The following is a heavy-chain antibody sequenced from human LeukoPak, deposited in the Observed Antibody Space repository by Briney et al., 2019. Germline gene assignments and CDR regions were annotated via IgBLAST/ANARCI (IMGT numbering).Heavy chain of an antibody. J-gene: IGHJ4*02. CDR3: ARDKIVGATKFDY. CDR2: ISSSGTNI. Sequence: GGSLRLSCAASGFTFSDYYMSWIRQAPGKGLEWVSYISSSGTNIYYADSVKGRFTISRDNAKNSLYLQMNSLRAEDTAVYYCARDKIVGATKFDYWGQGTLVTVSS. V-gene: IGHV3-11*04. D-gene: IGHD1-26*01. CDR1: GFTFSDYY.